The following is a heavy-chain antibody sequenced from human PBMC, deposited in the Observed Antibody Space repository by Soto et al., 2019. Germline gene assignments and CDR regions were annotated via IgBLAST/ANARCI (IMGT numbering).Heavy chain of an antibody. V-gene: IGHV4-30-2*01. CDR2: IYHSGST. Sequence: QLQLQESGSGLVKPSQTLSLTCAVSGGSISSGGYSWSWIRQPPGKGLEWIGYIYHSGSTYYNPSLKSRVPISVDRSKNQFSLKLSSVTAADTAVYYCARSRYFDWFPSPFDYWGQGTLVTVSS. J-gene: IGHJ4*02. CDR3: ARSRYFDWFPSPFDY. CDR1: GGSISSGGYS. D-gene: IGHD3-9*01.